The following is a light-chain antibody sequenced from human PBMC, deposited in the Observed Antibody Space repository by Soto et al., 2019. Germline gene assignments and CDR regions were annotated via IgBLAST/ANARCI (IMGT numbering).Light chain of an antibody. CDR3: QQYNSYPWT. J-gene: IGKJ1*01. V-gene: IGKV1-5*01. Sequence: DIQMTQSPSTRSASVGDRVTITCRAGQSISGWLAWYQQKPGKAPKLLIYDVSSLESGVPSRFSGSGSGTEFTLAISSLQPDDFATYYCQQYNSYPWTFGQGTKVDI. CDR2: DVS. CDR1: QSISGW.